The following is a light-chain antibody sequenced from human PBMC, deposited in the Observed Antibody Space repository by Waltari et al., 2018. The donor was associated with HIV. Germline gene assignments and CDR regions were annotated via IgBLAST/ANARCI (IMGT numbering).Light chain of an antibody. CDR2: RND. J-gene: IGLJ3*02. Sequence: QSVLTQPPSASGTPGQRVTISCSGSIPNIGSNTVNWYQHLPGTAPKLLIYRNDQRPSGVPGRISASKSGTSASLGISGLQSEDEADYYCAAWDDSANGPVFGGGTKLSVL. V-gene: IGLV1-44*01. CDR3: AAWDDSANGPV. CDR1: IPNIGSNT.